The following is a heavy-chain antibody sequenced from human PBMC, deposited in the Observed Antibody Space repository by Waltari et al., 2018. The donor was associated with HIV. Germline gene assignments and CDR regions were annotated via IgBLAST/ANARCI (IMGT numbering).Heavy chain of an antibody. CDR3: AVDLVPAAS. CDR1: GYTFTDYS. CDR2: LDPADGEA. J-gene: IGHJ5*02. Sequence: EVRLFQPGAELKKPGAPVKISCKLSGYTFTDYSIHWIQQAPGRGLEWMGLLDPADGEAKFAEKFQGRVTLTADTSTDTAYMEVSGLTSEDTAVYFCAVDLVPAASWGQGTLVIVSS. D-gene: IGHD2-2*01. V-gene: IGHV1-69-2*01.